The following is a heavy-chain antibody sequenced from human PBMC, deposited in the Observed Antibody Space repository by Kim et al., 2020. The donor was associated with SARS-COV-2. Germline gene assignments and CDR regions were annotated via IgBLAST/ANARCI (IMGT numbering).Heavy chain of an antibody. CDR2: IIPIFGTA. J-gene: IGHJ4*02. Sequence: SVKVSCKASGGTFSSYAISWVRQAPGQGLEWMGGIIPIFGTANYAQKFQGRVTITADESTSTAYMELSSLRSEDTAVYYCARAGKYYDSSGYYPIDDWGQGTLVTVSS. CDR3: ARAGKYYDSSGYYPIDD. V-gene: IGHV1-69*13. D-gene: IGHD3-22*01. CDR1: GGTFSSYA.